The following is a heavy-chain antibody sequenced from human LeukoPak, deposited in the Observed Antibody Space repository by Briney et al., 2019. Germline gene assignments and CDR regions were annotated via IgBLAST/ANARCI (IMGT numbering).Heavy chain of an antibody. Sequence: PSETLSLTCTVSGGSISSGGYYWSWIRQHPGKGLEWIGYIYYSGSTYYNPSLKSRVTISVDTSKNQFSLKLSSATAADTAVYYCARDVGGYYGSGSLIDYWGQGTLVTVSS. CDR3: ARDVGGYYGSGSLIDY. J-gene: IGHJ4*02. CDR1: GGSISSGGYY. V-gene: IGHV4-31*03. CDR2: IYYSGST. D-gene: IGHD3-10*01.